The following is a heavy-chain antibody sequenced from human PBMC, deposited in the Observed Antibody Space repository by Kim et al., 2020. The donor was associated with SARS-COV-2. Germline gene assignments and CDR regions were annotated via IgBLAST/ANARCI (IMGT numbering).Heavy chain of an antibody. CDR2: SGSAT. Sequence: SGSATYYADSVRDRFTISRDQSRSSLYLQMDSLRGEDTAVYYCSAGTFDYWGQGTLVSVSS. CDR3: SAGTFDY. D-gene: IGHD1-1*01. V-gene: IGHV3-23*01. J-gene: IGHJ4*02.